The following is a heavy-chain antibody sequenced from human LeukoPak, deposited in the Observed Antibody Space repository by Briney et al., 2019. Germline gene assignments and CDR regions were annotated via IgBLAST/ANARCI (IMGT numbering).Heavy chain of an antibody. CDR1: VYTFPNKG. J-gene: IGHJ4*02. CDR2: LRTYNGNT. Sequence: ASVKVSCKAFVYTFPNKGINGGRQPPGQGLEGRGWLRTYNGNTNYAQDLQGRATMTTDTSTSTAYMELRTLTSDDTAVYYCARMMSIPVAGHRPLFDYWGQGTLVTVSS. V-gene: IGHV1-18*01. CDR3: ARMMSIPVAGHRPLFDY. D-gene: IGHD6-19*01.